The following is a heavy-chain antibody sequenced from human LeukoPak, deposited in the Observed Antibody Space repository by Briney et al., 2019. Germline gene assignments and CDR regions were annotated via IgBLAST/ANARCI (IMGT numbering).Heavy chain of an antibody. CDR3: ARGMGIQLWFLFDY. CDR1: GGSISGYY. J-gene: IGHJ4*02. Sequence: SETLSLTCTVSGGSISGYYWSWIRQPPGKGLEWIGYVSYSGSTNYNPSLKSRVTISVNTSKNQFSLKLSSVTAADTAVYYCARGMGIQLWFLFDYWGQGTLVTVSS. V-gene: IGHV4-59*01. D-gene: IGHD5-18*01. CDR2: VSYSGST.